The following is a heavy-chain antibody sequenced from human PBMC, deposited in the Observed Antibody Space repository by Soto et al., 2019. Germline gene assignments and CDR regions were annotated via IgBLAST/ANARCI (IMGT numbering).Heavy chain of an antibody. J-gene: IGHJ4*02. CDR1: GYSFSHFW. Sequence: EVELVQSGAEVKKSGESLKISCKTSGYSFSHFWIGWVRQMPGKGLEWMGIIYPGDSDTRYSPSFQGQVTISVDKSISPAYPQWTSLEAWDPAMYYCARPPPFPYTSALDNGGQGPLVTAS. CDR2: IYPGDSDT. V-gene: IGHV5-51*01. CDR3: ARPPPFPYTSALDN. D-gene: IGHD3-16*01.